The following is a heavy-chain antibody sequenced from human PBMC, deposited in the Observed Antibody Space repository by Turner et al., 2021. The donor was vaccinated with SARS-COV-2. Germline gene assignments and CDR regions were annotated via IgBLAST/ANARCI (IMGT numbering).Heavy chain of an antibody. Sequence: EVQLLESGGGLLQPGGSLRLSCAAPGFTFSTSAMTWVRQGPGKGLEWVSGISGSGGSTYYADPVKGRFTISRDNSKNTLFLQMNSLRAGDTAVYYCATGRRENYFNYWGQGTLVTVSS. J-gene: IGHJ4*02. CDR1: GFTFSTSA. V-gene: IGHV3-23*01. CDR2: ISGSGGST. D-gene: IGHD1-26*01. CDR3: ATGRRENYFNY.